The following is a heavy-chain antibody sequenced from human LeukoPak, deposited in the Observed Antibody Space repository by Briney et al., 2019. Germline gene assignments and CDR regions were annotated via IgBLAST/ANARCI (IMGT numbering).Heavy chain of an antibody. J-gene: IGHJ4*02. Sequence: PGGSLRLSCAASGFTFNYYAMSWVRQAPGKGLEWVSGISDNEGRTYYTDSVKGRFTISRDKTKNTVFLQMHNLRADDTAVYFCARHDSFIPYWGQGAPVTVSS. CDR2: ISDNEGRT. CDR3: ARHDSFIPY. D-gene: IGHD5-18*01. V-gene: IGHV3-23*01. CDR1: GFTFNYYA.